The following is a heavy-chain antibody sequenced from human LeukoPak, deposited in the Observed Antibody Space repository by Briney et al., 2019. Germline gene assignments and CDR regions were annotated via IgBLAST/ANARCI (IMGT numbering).Heavy chain of an antibody. D-gene: IGHD3-3*01. CDR1: GFTFSSYS. CDR3: AREYPDPTYYDFGSGYYHSWFDP. Sequence: GGSLRLSCAASGFTFSSYSMNWVRQAPGKGLEWVSSISSSSSYIYYADSVKGRFTISRDNAKNSLYLQMNSLRAEDTAVYYCAREYPDPTYYDFGSGYYHSWFDPWGQGTLVTVSS. V-gene: IGHV3-21*01. J-gene: IGHJ5*02. CDR2: ISSSSSYI.